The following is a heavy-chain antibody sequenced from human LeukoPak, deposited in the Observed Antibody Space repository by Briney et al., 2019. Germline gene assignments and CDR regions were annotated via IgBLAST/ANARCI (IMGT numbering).Heavy chain of an antibody. CDR1: GFTFSTYS. CDR3: ARDMLGATGTFDY. J-gene: IGHJ4*02. CDR2: ISTISSSYI. D-gene: IGHD1-1*01. Sequence: GGALRLSCAASGFTFSTYSMNWVRQAPGKGPEWVSTISTISSSYIYYADSVKGQFTISRDNAKNSLFLQMNSLRAEDTAVYYCARDMLGATGTFDYWGQRTLVTVSS. V-gene: IGHV3-21*01.